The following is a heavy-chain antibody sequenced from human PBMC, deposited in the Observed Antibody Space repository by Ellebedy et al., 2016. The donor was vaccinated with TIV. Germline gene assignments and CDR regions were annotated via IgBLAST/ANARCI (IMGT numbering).Heavy chain of an antibody. J-gene: IGHJ3*02. V-gene: IGHV4-34*01. Sequence: SETLSLXXAVYGGSFSGYYWSWIRQPPGKGLEWIGEINHSGSTNYNPSLKSRVTISVDTSKNQFSLKLSSVTAADTAVYYCARPLPEGWGSSGYYHAFDIWGQGTMVTVSS. CDR3: ARPLPEGWGSSGYYHAFDI. D-gene: IGHD3-22*01. CDR1: GGSFSGYY. CDR2: INHSGST.